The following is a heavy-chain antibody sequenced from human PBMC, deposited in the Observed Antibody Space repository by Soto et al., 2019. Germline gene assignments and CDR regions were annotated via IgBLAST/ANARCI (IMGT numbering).Heavy chain of an antibody. Sequence: GASVKVSCKASGYTFTSYGISWVRQAPGQGLEWMGWISAYNGNTNYAQKLQGRVTMTTDTSTSTAYMELRSLRSDDTAVYYCARVRSGYDSAFYDYWGQGTLVTVSS. CDR2: ISAYNGNT. CDR3: ARVRSGYDSAFYDY. CDR1: GYTFTSYG. V-gene: IGHV1-18*04. J-gene: IGHJ4*02. D-gene: IGHD5-12*01.